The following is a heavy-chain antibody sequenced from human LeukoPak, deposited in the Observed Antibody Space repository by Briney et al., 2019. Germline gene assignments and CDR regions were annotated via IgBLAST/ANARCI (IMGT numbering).Heavy chain of an antibody. CDR1: GYTLSNHA. CDR3: ARGPGSGWI. J-gene: IGHJ4*02. Sequence: ASVKVSCKGSGYTLSNHAFSWVRQAPGQGLEWMGWISADNGNTNHAQKFQGRVSLTTDTSTSTAYMELRSLRSDDTAVYYCARGPGSGWIWGQGTLVTVSS. CDR2: ISADNGNT. D-gene: IGHD6-19*01. V-gene: IGHV1-18*04.